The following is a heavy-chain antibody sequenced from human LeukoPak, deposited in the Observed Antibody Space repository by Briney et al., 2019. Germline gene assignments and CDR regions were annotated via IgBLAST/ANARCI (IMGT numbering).Heavy chain of an antibody. CDR1: GFTFSSYA. J-gene: IGHJ4*02. V-gene: IGHV3-23*01. CDR2: ISGSGGST. Sequence: GGSLRLSCAASGFTFSSYAMNWVRQAPGKGLEWVSAISGSGGSTYYADSVKGRFIISRDNSKNTLYLQMNSLRAEDTAVYYCAKPLLTMVRGAYDYGGQGTLVTVSS. CDR3: AKPLLTMVRGAYDY. D-gene: IGHD3-10*01.